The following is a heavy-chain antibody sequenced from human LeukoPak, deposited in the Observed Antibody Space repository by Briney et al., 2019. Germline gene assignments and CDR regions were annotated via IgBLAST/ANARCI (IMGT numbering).Heavy chain of an antibody. CDR2: IRSKANNYAT. J-gene: IGHJ1*01. CDR3: TFGSGSSH. Sequence: PGGSLRLSCAASGFTFSGSAMHWVRQASGKGLEWVGRIRSKANNYATAYAASVTGRFTISGDDSKNTAYLQMNSLKTEDTVVYYCTFGSGSSHWGQGTLVTVSS. CDR1: GFTFSGSA. V-gene: IGHV3-73*01. D-gene: IGHD3-10*01.